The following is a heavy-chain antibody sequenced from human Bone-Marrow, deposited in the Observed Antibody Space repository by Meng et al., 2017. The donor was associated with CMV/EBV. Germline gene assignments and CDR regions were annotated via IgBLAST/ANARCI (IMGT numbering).Heavy chain of an antibody. CDR1: GGTFSSYT. J-gene: IGHJ4*02. D-gene: IGHD1-26*01. CDR3: AREGGSYYSDY. V-gene: IGHV1-69*05. CDR2: ISPIFGTA. Sequence: SVKVSCKASGGTFSSYTIRWVRQAPGQGLEWMGGISPIFGTANYAQKFQGRVTITTDESTSTASMELSSLRSEDTAVYYCAREGGSYYSDYWGQGTLVTVSS.